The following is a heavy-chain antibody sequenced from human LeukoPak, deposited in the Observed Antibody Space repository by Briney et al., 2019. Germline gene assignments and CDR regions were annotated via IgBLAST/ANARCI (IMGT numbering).Heavy chain of an antibody. CDR2: INPSGGST. Sequence: GASVKVSCKASGYTFTSYYMHWVRQAPGQGLEWMGIINPSGGSTSYAQKFQGRVTTTRDMSTSTVYMELSSLRSEDTAVYYCAREPPRNYDSSGYSNWGQGTLVTVSS. J-gene: IGHJ4*02. D-gene: IGHD3-22*01. CDR3: AREPPRNYDSSGYSN. CDR1: GYTFTSYY. V-gene: IGHV1-46*01.